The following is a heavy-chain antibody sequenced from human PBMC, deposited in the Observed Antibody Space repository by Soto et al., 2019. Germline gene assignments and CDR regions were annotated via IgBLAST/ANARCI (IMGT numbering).Heavy chain of an antibody. J-gene: IGHJ4*02. CDR3: IEGSDWSRAFDY. CDR2: MYYSGST. D-gene: IGHD6-19*01. Sequence: PSETLSLTCTVPGGSISSYYWSWVRQPPGKGLEWIGYMYYSGSTNYNPTLKSRVTMSVDTSKKRFSLKLTSVTAADTAIYYCIEGSDWSRAFDYWGQGALVTVSS. V-gene: IGHV4-59*01. CDR1: GGSISSYY.